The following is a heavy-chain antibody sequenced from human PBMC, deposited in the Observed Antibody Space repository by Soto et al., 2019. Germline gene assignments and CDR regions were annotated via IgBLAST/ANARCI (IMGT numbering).Heavy chain of an antibody. CDR1: GFSFSSYG. D-gene: IGHD3-10*01. J-gene: IGHJ2*01. Sequence: QVQLVESGGGVVQPGRSLRLSCAASGFSFSSYGMHWVRQAPGKGLEWVTVVGHDGSAQEYADSVKGRFTISRDNSKNTLYLQMDSLGAEDTAVYYCAKEFLPIPMVYWYFDLWGRGTLVTVSS. V-gene: IGHV3-30*18. CDR3: AKEFLPIPMVYWYFDL. CDR2: VGHDGSAQ.